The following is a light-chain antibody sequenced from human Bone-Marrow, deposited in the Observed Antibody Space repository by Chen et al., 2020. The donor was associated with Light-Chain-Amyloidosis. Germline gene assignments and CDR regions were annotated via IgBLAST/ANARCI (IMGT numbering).Light chain of an antibody. CDR3: QTADSSGSYEVI. CDR2: RDT. V-gene: IGLV3-25*03. Sequence: SYELTQPPSVSVSPGQTARITCSGDDLPTKYAYWYQQKPGQAPVLVIHRDTERPSGMWEGFSDSSSGTTATLTIRGVQAENEAEYHCQTADSSGSYEVIFGGGTKLTVL. J-gene: IGLJ2*01. CDR1: DLPTKY.